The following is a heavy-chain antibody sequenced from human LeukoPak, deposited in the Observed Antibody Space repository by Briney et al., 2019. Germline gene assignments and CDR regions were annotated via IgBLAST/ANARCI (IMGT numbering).Heavy chain of an antibody. CDR3: AKENYYDSSGYIDY. D-gene: IGHD3-22*01. V-gene: IGHV3-30*18. Sequence: GESLSLSCAASGFSFSSYGMHWIRQPPGKGLEWIADISSDGSKKYYADSAKGRFTISRDNSTNTLYLQMNSLRTDDTAVYYCAKENYYDSSGYIDYWGQGTLVTVSS. CDR1: GFSFSSYG. J-gene: IGHJ4*02. CDR2: ISSDGSKK.